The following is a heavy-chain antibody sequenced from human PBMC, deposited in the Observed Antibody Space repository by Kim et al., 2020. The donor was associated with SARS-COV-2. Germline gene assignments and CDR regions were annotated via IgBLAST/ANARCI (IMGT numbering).Heavy chain of an antibody. D-gene: IGHD1-1*01. CDR2: ISRSGSAI. J-gene: IGHJ4*02. V-gene: IGHV3-48*02. CDR1: GLTFSTTD. CDR3: ARDRTAFDY. Sequence: GGSLRLSCAVSGLTFSTTDMHWVRQAPGKGLEWIAYISRSGSAIVYADSVNGRFTISRDEAKNSIFLQMNSLRDEDTAVYYCARDRTAFDYWGQGTLVTVSS.